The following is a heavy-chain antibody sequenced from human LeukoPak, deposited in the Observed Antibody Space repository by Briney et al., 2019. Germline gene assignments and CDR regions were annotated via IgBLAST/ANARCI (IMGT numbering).Heavy chain of an antibody. D-gene: IGHD6-6*01. J-gene: IGHJ3*02. Sequence: PSETLALTCTVSGGSMRSYYWSWIRQPPGKGLEWVRYIYSTGGSYYSPSLKSRLTISVDTSKNYLSLTLRSVTAADTAVYYCARHFGVAARPTFDIWGQGTMVSVSS. CDR1: GGSMRSYY. V-gene: IGHV4-59*08. CDR2: IYSTGGS. CDR3: ARHFGVAARPTFDI.